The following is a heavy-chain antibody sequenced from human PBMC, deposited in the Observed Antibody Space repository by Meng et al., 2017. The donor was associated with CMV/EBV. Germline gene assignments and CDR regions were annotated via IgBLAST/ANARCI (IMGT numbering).Heavy chain of an antibody. CDR3: ASGSGSRVGYYYYGMDV. V-gene: IGHV3-20*04. CDR1: GFTFDDYG. Sequence: GESLKISCAASGFTFDDYGMSWVRQAPGKGLEWVSGINWNGGSTGYADSVKGRFTISRDNSKNTLYLQMNSLRAEDTAVYYCASGSGSRVGYYYYGMDVWGQGTTVTVSS. D-gene: IGHD1-26*01. CDR2: INWNGGST. J-gene: IGHJ6*02.